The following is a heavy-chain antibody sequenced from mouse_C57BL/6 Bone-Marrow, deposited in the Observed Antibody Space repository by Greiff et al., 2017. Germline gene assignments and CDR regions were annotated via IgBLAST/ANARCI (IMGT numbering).Heavy chain of an antibody. Sequence: QVQLQQSGAELVKPGASVKLSCKASGYTFTSYWMQWVKQRPGQGLEWIGEIDPSDSYTNYNQKFKGKATLTVDTSSSTAYMQLSSLTSEDSAVYYCASLGQAKRTYYAMDYWGQGTSVTVSS. V-gene: IGHV1-50*01. CDR3: ASLGQAKRTYYAMDY. CDR2: IDPSDSYT. J-gene: IGHJ4*01. D-gene: IGHD3-2*02. CDR1: GYTFTSYW.